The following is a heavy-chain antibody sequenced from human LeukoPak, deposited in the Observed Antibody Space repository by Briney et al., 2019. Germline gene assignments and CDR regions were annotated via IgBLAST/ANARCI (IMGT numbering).Heavy chain of an antibody. CDR1: GFTFSTYG. CDR3: ARDSGHAFDI. J-gene: IGHJ3*02. V-gene: IGHV3-33*01. CDR2: IWYDGSNK. D-gene: IGHD6-25*01. Sequence: GGSLRLSCVASGFTFSTYGMHWVRQAPGKGLEWVAVIWYDGSNKYYGDSVKRRFTISRDNSKNTLYLQMNSLRAEDTAVYYCARDSGHAFDIWGQGTMVTVSS.